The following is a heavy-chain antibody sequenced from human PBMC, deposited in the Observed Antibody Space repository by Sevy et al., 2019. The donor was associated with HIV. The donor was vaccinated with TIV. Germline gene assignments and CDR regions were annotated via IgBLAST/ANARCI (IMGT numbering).Heavy chain of an antibody. D-gene: IGHD3-16*01. J-gene: IGHJ3*02. CDR1: IFTFNIYG. CDR3: TRETTYYDASGPVPGDI. V-gene: IGHV3-30*02. Sequence: GGSLILSCAASIFTFNIYGMQWVRQALGKGLEWVAYMRKDGLTTYYADSVKGRFTISRDSSKNTLYLQMNSLRIEDAALYYCTRETTYYDASGPVPGDIWGQGTMVTVSS. CDR2: MRKDGLTT.